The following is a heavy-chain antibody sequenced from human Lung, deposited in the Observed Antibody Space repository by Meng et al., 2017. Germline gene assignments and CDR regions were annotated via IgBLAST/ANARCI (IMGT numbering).Heavy chain of an antibody. CDR1: GFTLSGYV. CDR2: ISGSGANT. J-gene: IGHJ4*02. D-gene: IGHD6-19*01. CDR3: AKNMGIAVGGNDPVMDY. Sequence: GGSLRLSCAASGFTLSGYVMSWVRRAPGKGLECVSVISGSGANTYYADSVKGRFTISRDNSKNTLYLQVNSLRAEDTAIYYCAKNMGIAVGGNDPVMDYWGQGTLVTVSS. V-gene: IGHV3-23*01.